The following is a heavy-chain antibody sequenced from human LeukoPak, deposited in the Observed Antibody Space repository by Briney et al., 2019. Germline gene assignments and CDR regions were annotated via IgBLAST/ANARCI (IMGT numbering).Heavy chain of an antibody. CDR3: ARVYPGYYYGMDV. CDR1: GGTFSSYA. J-gene: IGHJ6*02. Sequence: SVKVSCKASGGTFSSYAISWVRQAPGQGLEWMGGIIPIFGTANYAQKFQGRVTMTRNTSISTAYMELSSLRSEDTAVYYCARVYPGYYYGMDVWGQGTTVTVSS. CDR2: IIPIFGTA. V-gene: IGHV1-69*05.